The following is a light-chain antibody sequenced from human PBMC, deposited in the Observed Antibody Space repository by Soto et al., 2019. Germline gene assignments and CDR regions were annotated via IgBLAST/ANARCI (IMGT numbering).Light chain of an antibody. CDR2: EVS. CDR3: SSYAGSNNWV. V-gene: IGLV2-8*01. J-gene: IGLJ3*02. CDR1: SSDVGGYNY. Sequence: QSALTQPPSASGSPGQSVTIYCTGTSSDVGGYNYVSWYQQHPGKAPKLMIYEVSKRPSGVPDRFSGSKSGKTASLTVSGLQAEDEADYYCSSYAGSNNWVFGGGTKLTVL.